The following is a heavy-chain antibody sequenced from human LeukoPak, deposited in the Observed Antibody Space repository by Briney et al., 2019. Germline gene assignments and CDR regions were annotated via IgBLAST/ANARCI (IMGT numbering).Heavy chain of an antibody. J-gene: IGHJ4*02. CDR2: INHSGST. D-gene: IGHD3-9*01. Sequence: PETLSLTCAVYGGSFSGYYWSWIRQPPGKGLEWIGEINHSGSTNYNPSLKSRVTISVDTSKNQFSLKLSSVTAADTAVYYCARLRLRYFDWPLDYWGQGTLVTVSS. CDR3: ARLRLRYFDWPLDY. V-gene: IGHV4-34*01. CDR1: GGSFSGYY.